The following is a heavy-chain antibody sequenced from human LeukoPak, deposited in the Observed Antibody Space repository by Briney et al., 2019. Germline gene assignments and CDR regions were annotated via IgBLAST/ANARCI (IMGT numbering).Heavy chain of an antibody. V-gene: IGHV1-69*13. Sequence: ASVKVSCKASVGTFSSYAISWVRQAPGQGLEWMGGIIPIFGTANYAQKFQGRVTITADESTSTAYMELSSLRSEDTAVYYCARDSATGPRILYPTGLLDVWGQGTTVTVSS. CDR3: ARDSATGPRILYPTGLLDV. CDR1: VGTFSSYA. J-gene: IGHJ6*02. CDR2: IIPIFGTA. D-gene: IGHD2-8*01.